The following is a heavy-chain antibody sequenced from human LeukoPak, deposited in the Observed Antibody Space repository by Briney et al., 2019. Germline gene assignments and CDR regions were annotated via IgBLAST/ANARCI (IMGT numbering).Heavy chain of an antibody. J-gene: IGHJ4*02. D-gene: IGHD3-22*01. V-gene: IGHV3-30*18. CDR1: GFIFSTYA. CDR3: AKDGIDYYDSSGFNFDY. Sequence: GGSLRLSCDASGFIFSTYAMHWVRQAPGKGLEWVAVVSHDGSKKFYADSVKGRFTISRDNSKNSLYLQMNSLRTEDTALYYCAKDGIDYYDSSGFNFDYWGQGTLVTVSS. CDR2: VSHDGSKK.